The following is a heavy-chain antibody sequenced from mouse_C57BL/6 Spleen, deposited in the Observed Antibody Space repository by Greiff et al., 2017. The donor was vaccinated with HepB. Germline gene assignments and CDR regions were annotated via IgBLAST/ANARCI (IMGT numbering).Heavy chain of an antibody. D-gene: IGHD1-1*01. CDR2: IYPRSGNT. J-gene: IGHJ4*01. CDR3: ARFDTTVVAPYAMDY. V-gene: IGHV1-81*01. CDR1: GYTFTSYG. Sequence: VQVVESGAELARPGASVKLSCKASGYTFTSYGISWVKQRTGQGLEWIGEIYPRSGNTYYNEKFKGKATLTADKSSSTAYMELRSLTSEDSAVYFCARFDTTVVAPYAMDYWGQGTSVTVSS.